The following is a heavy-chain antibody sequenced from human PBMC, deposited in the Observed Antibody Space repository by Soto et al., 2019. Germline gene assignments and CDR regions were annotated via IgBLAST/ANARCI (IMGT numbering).Heavy chain of an antibody. D-gene: IGHD3-3*01. CDR3: ARQPYYDFWSGHNWFDP. V-gene: IGHV5-51*01. J-gene: IGHJ5*02. CDR1: GYSFTSYW. CDR2: IYPGDSDT. Sequence: PGESLKISCKGSGYSFTSYWIGWVRQMPGKGLEWMGIIYPGDSDTRYSPSFQGQVTISADKSISTAYLQWSSLKASDTAMYYCARQPYYDFWSGHNWFDPWGQGTLVTVSS.